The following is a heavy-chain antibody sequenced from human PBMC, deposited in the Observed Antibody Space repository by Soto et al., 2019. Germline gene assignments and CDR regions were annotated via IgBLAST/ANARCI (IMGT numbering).Heavy chain of an antibody. V-gene: IGHV1-69*12. Sequence: QVQLVQSGAEVKKPGSSVKVSCKASGGTFSSYAISWVRQAPGQGLEWMGGIIPIFGTANYAQKFQGRVTIPADESTSTAYMELSSLRSEDTAVYYCASSQLGVYSYYYGMDVWGQGTTVTVSS. CDR1: GGTFSSYA. CDR3: ASSQLGVYSYYYGMDV. D-gene: IGHD6-13*01. J-gene: IGHJ6*02. CDR2: IIPIFGTA.